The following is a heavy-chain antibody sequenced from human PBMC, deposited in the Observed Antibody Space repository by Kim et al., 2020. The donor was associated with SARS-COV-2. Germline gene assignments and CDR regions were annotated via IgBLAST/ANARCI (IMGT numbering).Heavy chain of an antibody. D-gene: IGHD3-10*01. CDR2: ISSSGGNV. Sequence: GGSLRLSCEVSGFTFSNYAMGWVRQAPGKGLEWVSGISSSGGNVFYATSVKGRFTVSRDNSKNTLYLQMTSLIAADTAVYFCAKRPDTGFYGPGPNYFDYWGQDTLVTVSS. J-gene: IGHJ4*02. V-gene: IGHV3-23*01. CDR1: GFTFSNYA. CDR3: AKRPDTGFYGPGPNYFDY.